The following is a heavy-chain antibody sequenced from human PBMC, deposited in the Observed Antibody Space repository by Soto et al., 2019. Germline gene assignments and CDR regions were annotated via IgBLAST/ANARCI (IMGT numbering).Heavy chain of an antibody. Sequence: ASVKVSCKASGYTFTSYGISWVRQAPGQGLEWMGWISAYNGNTNYAQKLQGRVTMTTDTSTSTAYMELRSLRSDDTAVYYCARDRVTWYYDSSGYYPFDYWGQGTLVTVSS. CDR1: GYTFTSYG. D-gene: IGHD3-22*01. V-gene: IGHV1-18*04. CDR2: ISAYNGNT. CDR3: ARDRVTWYYDSSGYYPFDY. J-gene: IGHJ4*02.